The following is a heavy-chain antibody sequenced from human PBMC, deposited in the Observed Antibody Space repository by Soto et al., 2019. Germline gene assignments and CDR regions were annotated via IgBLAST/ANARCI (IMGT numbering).Heavy chain of an antibody. V-gene: IGHV3-23*01. D-gene: IGHD3-16*01. CDR1: GFTVSDYA. CDR2: ISATGGNI. Sequence: GGSLRLSCVASGFTVSDYAMTWVRQAPGKGLEWVATISATGGNIEYTDSLKGRFTISRDNSKNTLYLQLNGLTSDDTAVHYCAKVAGGLGYFDLWGRGTLVTVSS. J-gene: IGHJ2*01. CDR3: AKVAGGLGYFDL.